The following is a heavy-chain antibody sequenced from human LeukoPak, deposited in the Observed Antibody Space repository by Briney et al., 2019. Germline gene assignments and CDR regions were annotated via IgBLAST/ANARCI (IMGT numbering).Heavy chain of an antibody. J-gene: IGHJ5*02. CDR2: ISGSGGST. CDR1: GFTFSTYA. Sequence: GGSLRLSCAASGFTFSTYAMSWVRQAPGKGLEWVSGISGSGGSTDYAESVKGRFTISRDNSKSTLYLQMNSLTAEHTAVYYCAQDQNSRLSQRFAPWGQGTLVTVSS. V-gene: IGHV3-23*01. CDR3: AQDQNSRLSQRFAP. D-gene: IGHD1/OR15-1a*01.